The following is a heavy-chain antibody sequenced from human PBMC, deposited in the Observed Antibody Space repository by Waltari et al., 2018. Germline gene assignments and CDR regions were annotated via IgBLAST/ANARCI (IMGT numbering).Heavy chain of an antibody. J-gene: IGHJ6*02. CDR3: ARDEARYYDIMTGGGYYGLDV. CDR2: ILTSGRT. Sequence: QVQLQESGPGLVRPSQTLSLTCTVSGGSISSGSVYWTWIRQPAGKGLEWVGNILTSGRTKDNPSLKSGVIVSLDTSETQFSRRVSSVTAADTAVYYCARDEARYYDIMTGGGYYGLDVWGQGTTVTVSS. CDR1: GGSISSGSVY. D-gene: IGHD3-9*01. V-gene: IGHV4-61*02.